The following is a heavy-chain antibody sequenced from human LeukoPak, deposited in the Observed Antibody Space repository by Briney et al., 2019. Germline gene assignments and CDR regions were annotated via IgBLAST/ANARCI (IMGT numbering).Heavy chain of an antibody. CDR3: ARGEKTTVTTFDF. D-gene: IGHD4-11*01. CDR2: TYYSGST. V-gene: IGHV4-39*07. Sequence: SETLSLTCTVSRGSISSRNYYWGWIRQPPGKGLEWIGSTYYSGSTYYNPSLKSRVTISVDTSKRQVSLKLNSVTAADSAVYYCARGEKTTVTTFDFWGQGTLVTVSS. CDR1: RGSISSRNYY. J-gene: IGHJ4*02.